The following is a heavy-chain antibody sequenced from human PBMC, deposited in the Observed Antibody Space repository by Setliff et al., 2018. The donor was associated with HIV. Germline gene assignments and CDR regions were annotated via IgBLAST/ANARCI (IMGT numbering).Heavy chain of an antibody. D-gene: IGHD1-26*01. J-gene: IGHJ6*03. CDR2: INHNGGT. Sequence: SETLSLTCAVFGGSFTDYYWIWIRQPPGKGLEWIGEINHNGGTNYNPSLKSRFIITVDTSKNQFSLKVNSMTAADTAVYYCARGARLLAAYSDRWDYFYMAVWGKGTTVTVSS. CDR1: GGSFTDYY. CDR3: ARGARLLAAYSDRWDYFYMAV. V-gene: IGHV4-34*01.